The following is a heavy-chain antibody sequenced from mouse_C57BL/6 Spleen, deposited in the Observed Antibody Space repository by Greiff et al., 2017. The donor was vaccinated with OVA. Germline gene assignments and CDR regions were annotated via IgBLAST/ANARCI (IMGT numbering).Heavy chain of an antibody. V-gene: IGHV1-81*01. D-gene: IGHD2-4*01. CDR3: ARGGLYDYDGYYFDY. J-gene: IGHJ2*01. CDR1: GYTFTSYG. CDR2: IYPRSGNT. Sequence: QVQLKQSGAELARPGASVKLSCKASGYTFTSYGISWVKQRTGQGLEWIGEIYPRSGNTYYNEKFKGKATLTADKSSSTAYMELRSLTSEDSAVYFCARGGLYDYDGYYFDYWGQGTTLTVSS.